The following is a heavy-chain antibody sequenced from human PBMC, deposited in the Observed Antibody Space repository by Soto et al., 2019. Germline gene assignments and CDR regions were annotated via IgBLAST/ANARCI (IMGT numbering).Heavy chain of an antibody. V-gene: IGHV4-30-2*01. CDR3: ARTKYYDSWTGPNWFDP. J-gene: IGHJ5*02. D-gene: IGHD3-3*01. CDR2: IYHSGST. CDR1: GGSISSGGYS. Sequence: NPSETLSLTCAVSGGSISSGGYSWSWIRQPPGKGLEWIGYIYHSGSTYYKPSLKSRVTISVDRYKKQLSLKLSSVTAADTDVYYCARTKYYDSWTGPNWFDPWGQGNLAPVSS.